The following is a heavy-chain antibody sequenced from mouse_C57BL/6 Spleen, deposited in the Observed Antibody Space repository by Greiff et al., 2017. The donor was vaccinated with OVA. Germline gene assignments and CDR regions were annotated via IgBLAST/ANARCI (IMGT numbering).Heavy chain of an antibody. V-gene: IGHV1-52*01. D-gene: IGHD2-3*01. CDR1: GYTFTSYW. CDR2: INPSDSDT. J-gene: IGHJ4*01. Sequence: QVQLKQPGAELVRPGSSVKLSCKASGYTFTSYWMHWVQQRPIQGLEWIGNINPSDSDTHYNQKFKDKATLTVDKSSSTAYMQLSSLTSEDSAVYYCARGEGDDGYFYAMDYWGQGTSVTVSS. CDR3: ARGEGDDGYFYAMDY.